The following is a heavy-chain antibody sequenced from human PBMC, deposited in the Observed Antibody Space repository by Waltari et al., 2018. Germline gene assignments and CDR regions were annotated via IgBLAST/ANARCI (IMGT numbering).Heavy chain of an antibody. Sequence: QVQLVQSGAEVKKPGSSVKVSCKASGGTFSSYAISWVRQDPGQGLEWMGGIIPILGIANYEQKFQGRVTIPADKSTSTAYMELSSLRSEDTAVYYWARELGGAHFDYWGQGTLVTVSS. CDR3: ARELGGAHFDY. V-gene: IGHV1-69*10. CDR1: GGTFSSYA. D-gene: IGHD1-26*01. J-gene: IGHJ4*02. CDR2: IIPILGIA.